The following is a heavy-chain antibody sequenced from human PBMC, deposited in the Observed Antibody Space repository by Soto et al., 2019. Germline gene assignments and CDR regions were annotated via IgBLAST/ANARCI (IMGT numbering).Heavy chain of an antibody. CDR2: ISGSGGST. Sequence: EVQLLESGGGLVQPGGSLRLSCAASGFTFSNYAMTWVRQAPGKGLEWVSVISGSGGSTYYADSVKGRFTISRDNSKNTLYLQMNSLRAEDTAEYYCVQSRGGTCYSGLDYWGQGSLVTVSS. CDR1: GFTFSNYA. CDR3: VQSRGGTCYSGLDY. J-gene: IGHJ4*02. V-gene: IGHV3-23*01. D-gene: IGHD2-15*01.